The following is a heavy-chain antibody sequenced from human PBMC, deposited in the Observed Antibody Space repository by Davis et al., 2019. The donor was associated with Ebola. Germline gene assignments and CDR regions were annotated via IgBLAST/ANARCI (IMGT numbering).Heavy chain of an antibody. CDR3: ARAGPRDSGSFHDAFDM. J-gene: IGHJ3*02. CDR2: ISGAGFYK. V-gene: IGHV3-21*06. D-gene: IGHD1-26*01. CDR1: TFTFSTYS. Sequence: GESLKISCAVSTFTFSTYSLNWVRQAPGKGLEWVSSISGAGFYKYYADSVKGRFTISRDNAKNSLYLQMDSLKPEDTAVYNCARAGPRDSGSFHDAFDMWGQGTMVTVSS.